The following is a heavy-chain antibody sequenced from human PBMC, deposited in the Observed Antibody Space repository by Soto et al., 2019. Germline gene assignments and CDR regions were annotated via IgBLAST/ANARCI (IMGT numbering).Heavy chain of an antibody. Sequence: GGSLRLSCAASGFTLSAYWMHWVRQLPGTGQVWVSRIDGVGSRTSYGDSVKGRFTISRDNAKNTVYLQMNSLRVEDTAVYYCARGASVSRGYVDAYLGRGTLVTVSS. CDR3: ARGASVSRGYVDAY. V-gene: IGHV3-74*01. CDR1: GFTLSAYW. D-gene: IGHD5-12*01. J-gene: IGHJ4*02. CDR2: IDGVGSRT.